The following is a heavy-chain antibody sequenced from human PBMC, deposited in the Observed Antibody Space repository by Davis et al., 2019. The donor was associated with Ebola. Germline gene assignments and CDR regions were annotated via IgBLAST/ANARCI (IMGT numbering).Heavy chain of an antibody. D-gene: IGHD4-17*01. J-gene: IGHJ4*02. CDR1: GFPFSNYG. CDR2: IWYDGSNK. Sequence: GESLKISCAASGFPFSNYGMHRVRQAPGKGLEWVAVIWYDGSNKYYADSVKGRFTISRDNSKNTLSLQMNSLRVEDTAVYYCARGPLDTTVNYFDYWSQGTLVTVSS. CDR3: ARGPLDTTVNYFDY. V-gene: IGHV3-33*01.